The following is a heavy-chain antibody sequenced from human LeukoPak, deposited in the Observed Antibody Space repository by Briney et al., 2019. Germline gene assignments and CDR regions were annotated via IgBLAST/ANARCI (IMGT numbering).Heavy chain of an antibody. CDR1: GFPFSSYA. Sequence: GGSLGLSCAASGFPFSSYAMNWVRQAPGRGLEWVSTISGNGRNTFYSDSAKGRFTISRDNSKNTLYLQMNSLGAEDTAVYHCAKDRIAVTGHDFDYWGQGTLVTVSS. V-gene: IGHV3-23*01. CDR3: AKDRIAVTGHDFDY. CDR2: ISGNGRNT. J-gene: IGHJ4*02. D-gene: IGHD6-19*01.